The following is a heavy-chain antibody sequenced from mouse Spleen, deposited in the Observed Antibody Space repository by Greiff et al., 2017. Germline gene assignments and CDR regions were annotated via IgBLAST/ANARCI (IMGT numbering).Heavy chain of an antibody. CDR1: GYSITSDY. CDR3: ARGVATSFSPFDV. J-gene: IGHJ1*01. V-gene: IGHV3-8*01. D-gene: IGHD1-1*01. CDR2: ISNSGGT. Sequence: EVQLVESGPGLAKPSQTLSITCTVTGYSITSDYWNWIRKFPGNKLEYLGYISNSGGTDYNPSLKSRISITRDTSKNQYYLQLNSVTTEDTATYYCARGVATSFSPFDVLGAGTTVTVSS.